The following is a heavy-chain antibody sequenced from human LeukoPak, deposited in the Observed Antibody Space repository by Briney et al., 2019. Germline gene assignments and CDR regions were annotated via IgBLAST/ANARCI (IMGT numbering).Heavy chain of an antibody. CDR1: GFTFSSYA. CDR3: AKVRFGVTARYYFDY. D-gene: IGHD3-10*01. V-gene: IGHV3-23*01. CDR2: ISNSGGST. J-gene: IGHJ4*02. Sequence: GGSLRLSCAASGFTFSSYAMSWVRQAPGRGLEWVSVISNSGGSTDYADSVKGRFTISRDNSKNTLYLQMNSLRAEDTAVYYCAKVRFGVTARYYFDYWGQGTLVTVSS.